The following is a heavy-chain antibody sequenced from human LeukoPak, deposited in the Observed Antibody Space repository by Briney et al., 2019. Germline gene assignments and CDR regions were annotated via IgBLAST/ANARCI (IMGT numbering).Heavy chain of an antibody. J-gene: IGHJ4*02. CDR2: ISYDGSNK. V-gene: IGHV3-30-3*01. CDR1: GFTFSSYA. CDR3: AREQSRAEGY. Sequence: PGGSLRLSCAASGFTFSSYAMHWVRQAPGKGLEWVAVISYDGSNKYYADSVKGRFTISRDNSKNTLYLQMNSLRAEDTAVYYCAREQSRAEGYWGQGTLVTVSS.